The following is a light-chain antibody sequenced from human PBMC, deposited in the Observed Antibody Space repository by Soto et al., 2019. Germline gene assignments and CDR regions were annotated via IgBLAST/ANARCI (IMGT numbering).Light chain of an antibody. CDR2: EAS. J-gene: IGKJ4*01. CDR3: EQRSNWPLT. Sequence: EIVLTQSPATLSLSPGERATLSCRASQSVSSYLAWYQQKPGQAPRLLIYEASNRATGIPPRFSGSGSVTDFTLTISSLEPEDSAIYSCEQRSNWPLTFGGGTKVEVK. V-gene: IGKV3-11*01. CDR1: QSVSSY.